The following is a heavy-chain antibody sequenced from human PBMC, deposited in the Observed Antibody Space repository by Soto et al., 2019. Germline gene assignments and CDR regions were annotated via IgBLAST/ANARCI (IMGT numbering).Heavy chain of an antibody. CDR3: ARGYGEEWPTSDF. CDR1: GGSFSRYH. V-gene: IGHV4-34*01. CDR2: IHHNGGT. Sequence: QVQLQQWVAGLLKPSETLSLTCTVYGGSFSRYHWNWIRQAPGKGLEWIGEIHHNGGTNYSPSLEGRVTISVDTSKNEFSLKLRSVTAADTAVYYCARGYGEEWPTSDFWGQGTLVTVSS. D-gene: IGHD3-10*01. J-gene: IGHJ4*02.